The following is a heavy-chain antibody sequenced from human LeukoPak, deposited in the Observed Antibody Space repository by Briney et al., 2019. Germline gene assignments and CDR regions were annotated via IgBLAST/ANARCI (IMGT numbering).Heavy chain of an antibody. V-gene: IGHV3-23*01. CDR1: GFTFSSYA. D-gene: IGHD5-24*01. CDR3: AKYGNKRDNNFNFDY. CDR2: ISGSGAGT. J-gene: IGHJ4*02. Sequence: GGSLRLSCAASGFTFSSYAMNWVRQAPGKGLEWVSRISGSGAGTNYADSVKGRFTISRDNSKSTLFLQMNSLRAEDTAVYYCAKYGNKRDNNFNFDYWGQGTLVTVSS.